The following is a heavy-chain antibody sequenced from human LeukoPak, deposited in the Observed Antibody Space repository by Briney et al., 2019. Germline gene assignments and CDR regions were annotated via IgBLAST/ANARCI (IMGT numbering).Heavy chain of an antibody. J-gene: IGHJ4*02. Sequence: GGSLRLSCAASGFTFSSYSMNWVRQAPGKGLEWVSSISSSSSYIYYADSVKGRFTISRDNSKNTLFLQMNSLRAEDTAVYYCAKDGGLWVSAHWGDSWGRGTLVTVSS. CDR2: ISSSSSYI. D-gene: IGHD7-27*01. V-gene: IGHV3-21*04. CDR1: GFTFSSYS. CDR3: AKDGGLWVSAHWGDS.